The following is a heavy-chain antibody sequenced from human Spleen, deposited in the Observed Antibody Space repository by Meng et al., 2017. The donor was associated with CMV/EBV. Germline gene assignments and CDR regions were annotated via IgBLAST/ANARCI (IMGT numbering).Heavy chain of an antibody. CDR1: GFTFSSYG. J-gene: IGHJ6*02. Sequence: GGSLRLSCAASGFTFSSYGMHWVRQAPGKGLEWVSGISWNSGSIGYADSVKGRFTISRDNAKNSLYLQMNSLRAEDTALYYCAKDRGYALYYGMDVWGQGTTVTVSS. V-gene: IGHV3-9*01. CDR3: AKDRGYALYYGMDV. D-gene: IGHD3-16*01. CDR2: ISWNSGSI.